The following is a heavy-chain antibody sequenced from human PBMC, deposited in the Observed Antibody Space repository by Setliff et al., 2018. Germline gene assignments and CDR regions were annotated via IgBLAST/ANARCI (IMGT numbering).Heavy chain of an antibody. Sequence: RLSCAASGFTFSSYWMLWVRQAPGKGLVWVSRINSDESSTSYADSVKGRFTISRDNAKNTLYLQMNSLRAEDTAVYYCARVSSSGSYYLAMPAAFDIWGQGTMVTVSS. J-gene: IGHJ3*02. CDR3: ARVSSSGSYYLAMPAAFDI. CDR2: INSDESST. D-gene: IGHD1-26*01. V-gene: IGHV3-74*01. CDR1: GFTFSSYW.